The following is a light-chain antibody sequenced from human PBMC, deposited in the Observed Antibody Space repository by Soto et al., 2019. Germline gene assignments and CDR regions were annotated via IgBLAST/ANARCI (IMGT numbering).Light chain of an antibody. J-gene: IGKJ4*01. CDR3: QQYSSSPLT. V-gene: IGKV3-20*01. Sequence: EIVITHSPATLSVSPGETTRLSCRASQSINSDVAWYQQKVGQTPRLLIYGASSRATGIPDRFSGSGSGTDFTLTISRLEPEDFAVYHCQQYSSSPLTFGGGTKVDIK. CDR1: QSINSD. CDR2: GAS.